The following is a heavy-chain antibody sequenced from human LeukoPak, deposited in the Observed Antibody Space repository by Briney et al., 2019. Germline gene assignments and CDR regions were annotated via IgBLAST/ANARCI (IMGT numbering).Heavy chain of an antibody. Sequence: SETLSLTCTVSGGSIGSYYWSWIRQPPGKGWECIGYIYHSGTTNYNPSLKSRVTISADTSKNQFSLKLTSVTAADTAIYYCARQRDYADYLDAFDVWGQGTMVTVSS. CDR1: GGSIGSYY. J-gene: IGHJ3*01. D-gene: IGHD4-17*01. V-gene: IGHV4-59*08. CDR3: ARQRDYADYLDAFDV. CDR2: IYHSGTT.